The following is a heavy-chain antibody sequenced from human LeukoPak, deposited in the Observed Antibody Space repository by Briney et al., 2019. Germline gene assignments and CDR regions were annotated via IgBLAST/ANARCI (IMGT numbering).Heavy chain of an antibody. J-gene: IGHJ4*02. CDR3: AKENERLAYYFDY. CDR1: GFTFSSYE. D-gene: IGHD6-25*01. V-gene: IGHV3-48*03. Sequence: GGSLRLSCAASGFTFSSYEMNWVRQAPGKGLEWVSYISSSGSTIYYADSVKGRFTISRDNSKNTLYLQMNSLRAEDTAVYYCAKENERLAYYFDYWGQGTLVTVSS. CDR2: ISSSGSTI.